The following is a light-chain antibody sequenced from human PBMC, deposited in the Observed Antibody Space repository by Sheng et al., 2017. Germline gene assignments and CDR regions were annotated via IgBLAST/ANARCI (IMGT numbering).Light chain of an antibody. J-gene: IGKJ3*01. CDR2: DAS. V-gene: IGKV3-11*01. CDR3: QQRGNWPPRT. Sequence: IVLTQSPATLSLSPGERATLSCRASQTISTYLAWYQQKPGQAPRLLIFDASNRASGIPARFSGSGYGTHFTLTITNLEPEDFAVYYCQQRGNWPPRTFGPGTKLDFK. CDR1: QTISTY.